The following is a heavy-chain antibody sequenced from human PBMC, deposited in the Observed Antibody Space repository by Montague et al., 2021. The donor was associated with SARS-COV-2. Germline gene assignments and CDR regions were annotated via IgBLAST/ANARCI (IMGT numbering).Heavy chain of an antibody. CDR1: GDSITYFY. CDR3: ARDVVTHLWTSDY. V-gene: IGHV4-4*07. D-gene: IGHD4-23*01. J-gene: IGHJ4*02. CDR2: VSNSGST. Sequence: SETLSLTGTVSGDSITYFYWSWIRQPPGKGLEWIGRVSNSGSTNYNPSLKSRVSMSVDTSKSQFSLKLSSVTAADTAVYYCARDVVTHLWTSDYWGRGTLVTVSS.